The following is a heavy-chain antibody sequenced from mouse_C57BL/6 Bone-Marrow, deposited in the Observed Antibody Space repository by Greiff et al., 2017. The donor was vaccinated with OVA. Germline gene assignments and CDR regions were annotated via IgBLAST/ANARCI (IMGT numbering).Heavy chain of an antibody. CDR1: GLSLTSYG. J-gene: IGHJ2*01. CDR3: ASGSSYICC. D-gene: IGHD1-1*01. CDR2: IWRGGST. V-gene: IGHV2-5*01. Sequence: QVQLQQSGPGLVQPSQSLSITCTVSGLSLTSYGVHWVRQSPGKGLEWLGVIWRGGSTDYNAAFMSRLRITKDNSKSQVFFKMNSLRADDTAIYYCASGSSYICCWGHGATLTVSS.